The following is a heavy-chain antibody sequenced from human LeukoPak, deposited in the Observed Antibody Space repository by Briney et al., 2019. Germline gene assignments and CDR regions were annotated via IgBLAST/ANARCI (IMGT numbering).Heavy chain of an antibody. J-gene: IGHJ5*02. CDR3: WMYSSSSGWFDP. D-gene: IGHD6-6*01. Sequence: PSETLSLTCTVSGGSISSRGGYYWGWIRQPPGKGLEWIGIINYSRTTYYNPSLKSRVPISVDKSKSQFSLKLSSVTAADTAVYYCWMYSSSSGWFDPWGQGTLVTVSS. V-gene: IGHV4-39*01. CDR2: INYSRTT. CDR1: GGSISSRGGYY.